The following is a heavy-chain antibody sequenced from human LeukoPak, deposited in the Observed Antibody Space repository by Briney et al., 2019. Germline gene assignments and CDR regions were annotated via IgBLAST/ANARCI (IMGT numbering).Heavy chain of an antibody. CDR2: ISSSSSYI. D-gene: IGHD6-19*01. CDR1: GFTFSSYS. CDR3: ARASSGWANWFDP. Sequence: GGSLRLSCAASGFTFSSYSMNWVRQAPGKGLEWVSSISSSSSYIYYADSVKGRFTISRDNSKNTLYLQMNSLRAEDTAVYYCARASSGWANWFDPWGQGTLVTVSS. J-gene: IGHJ5*02. V-gene: IGHV3-21*01.